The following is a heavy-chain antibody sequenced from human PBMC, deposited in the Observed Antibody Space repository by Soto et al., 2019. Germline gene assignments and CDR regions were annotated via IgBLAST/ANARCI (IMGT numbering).Heavy chain of an antibody. V-gene: IGHV1-46*01. CDR3: ARDTSGWSLNGLDV. D-gene: IGHD6-19*01. CDR1: GSAITRYY. Sequence: QVDLVQSGAEVKKPGASVTISCKASGSAITRYYIHWVRQAPGRGLEWMGIINPGGGSASYAQKFQDRVTIDKDTSTGTVYMDLMSLRTEDTAAYYCARDTSGWSLNGLDVWGQGTTVNVSS. J-gene: IGHJ6*02. CDR2: INPGGGSA.